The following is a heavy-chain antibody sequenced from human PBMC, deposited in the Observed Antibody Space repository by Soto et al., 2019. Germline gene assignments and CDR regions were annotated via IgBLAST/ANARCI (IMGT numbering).Heavy chain of an antibody. J-gene: IGHJ4*02. CDR3: ARAGSKHIVATIPAYFDY. CDR1: GGSFSGYY. D-gene: IGHD5-12*01. CDR2: INHSGST. Sequence: SETLSLTCAVYGGSFSGYYWSWIRQPPGKGLEWIGEINHSGSTNYNPSLKSRVTISVDTSKNQFSLKLSSVTAADTAVYYCARAGSKHIVATIPAYFDYWGQGTLVTVSS. V-gene: IGHV4-34*01.